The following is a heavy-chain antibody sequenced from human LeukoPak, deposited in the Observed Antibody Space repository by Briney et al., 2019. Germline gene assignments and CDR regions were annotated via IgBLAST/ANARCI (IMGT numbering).Heavy chain of an antibody. CDR1: GFTVITND. Sequence: GGSLRLSCAASGFTVITNDMSWVRQAPREGLECVSVLYGDGNTIYADSVQGRFTISRDNSKNTLYREMNSLSPDDTAVYYCARGVEPLAANTLAYWGQGTLVTVSS. CDR3: ARGVEPLAANTLAY. V-gene: IGHV3-53*01. CDR2: LYGDGNT. D-gene: IGHD1-14*01. J-gene: IGHJ4*02.